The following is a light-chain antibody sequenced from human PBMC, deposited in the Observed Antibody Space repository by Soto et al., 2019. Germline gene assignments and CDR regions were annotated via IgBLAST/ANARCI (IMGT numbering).Light chain of an antibody. CDR3: SSYTSSSTSV. J-gene: IGLJ1*01. CDR1: SSDVGGYNY. Sequence: QSALTQPASVSGSPGQPITISCTGTSSDVGGYNYVSWYQHHPGKAPKLMIYEVSNRPSGVSNHFSGSKSGTTASLTISRLQAADEADYYCSSYTSSSTSVFGTGTKLTVL. V-gene: IGLV2-14*01. CDR2: EVS.